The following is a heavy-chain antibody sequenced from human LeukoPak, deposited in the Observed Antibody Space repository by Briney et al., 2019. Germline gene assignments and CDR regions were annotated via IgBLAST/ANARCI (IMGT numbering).Heavy chain of an antibody. CDR3: AKAGSANYFDY. CDR2: ISGSGGYT. J-gene: IGHJ4*02. V-gene: IGHV3-23*01. Sequence: GGSLRLSCAASGFTFSNYAMSWVRQAPGKGLEWVSVISGSGGYTNYADSVKGRFTISRDNSKNTLYLQMNSLRAEDTAVYYCAKAGSANYFDYWGEGTLVTVSS. CDR1: GFTFSNYA.